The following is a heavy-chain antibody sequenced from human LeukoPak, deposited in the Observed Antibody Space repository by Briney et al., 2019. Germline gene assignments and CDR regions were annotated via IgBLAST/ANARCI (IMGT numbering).Heavy chain of an antibody. CDR1: GYSFTTYW. D-gene: IGHD3-22*01. V-gene: IGHV5-51*01. J-gene: IGHJ4*02. CDR3: TRRRDSSEYYFDY. CDR2: IYPGDSDT. Sequence: PGESLKISCKGSGYSFTTYWIGWVRQMPGKGLEWMGIIYPGDSDTRYSPSFQGQVTISADKSINTAYLQWSSLEASDTAMYYCTRRRDSSEYYFDYWGQGTLVTVSS.